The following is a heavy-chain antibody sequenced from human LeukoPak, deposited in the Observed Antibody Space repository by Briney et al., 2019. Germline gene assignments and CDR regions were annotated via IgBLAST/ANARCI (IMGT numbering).Heavy chain of an antibody. J-gene: IGHJ5*02. CDR1: GYTFTSYG. CDR3: ARDGIAAAGRGYNWFDP. CDR2: ISAYNGNT. D-gene: IGHD6-13*01. Sequence: ASVTVSCKASGYTFTSYGISWVRQAPGQGLEWMGWISAYNGNTNYAQKLRGRVTMTTDTSTSTAYMELRSLRSDDTAVYYCARDGIAAAGRGYNWFDPWGQGTLVTVSS. V-gene: IGHV1-18*04.